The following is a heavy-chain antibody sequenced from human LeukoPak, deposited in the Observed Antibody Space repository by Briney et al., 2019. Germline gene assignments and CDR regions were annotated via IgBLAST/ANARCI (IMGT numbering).Heavy chain of an antibody. J-gene: IGHJ4*02. D-gene: IGHD3-10*01. V-gene: IGHV4-39*07. Sequence: KSSETLSLTCTVSGGSISSSSYYWGWIRQPPGKGLEWIGEINHSGSTNYNPSLKSRVTISVDTSKNQFSLKLSSVTAADTAVYYCARGRTGDYWGQGTLVTVSS. CDR3: ARGRTGDY. CDR1: GGSISSSSYY. CDR2: INHSGST.